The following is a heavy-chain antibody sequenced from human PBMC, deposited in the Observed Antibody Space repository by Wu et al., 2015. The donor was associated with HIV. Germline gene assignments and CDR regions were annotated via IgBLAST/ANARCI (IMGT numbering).Heavy chain of an antibody. Sequence: QVQLVQSGAEVKKPGASVKASCKASGYTFTSYDINWVRQASGQGLEWMGWMNPNSGNTGYAQKFKGRVTITRDTSINTAYMELSSLRSDDTAVYYCAKVSPEAYCTYGLCFLDFWGQGTLVTVSS. J-gene: IGHJ4*02. CDR3: AKVSPEAYCTYGLCFLDF. V-gene: IGHV1-8*03. D-gene: IGHD2-8*01. CDR2: MNPNSGNT. CDR1: GYTFTSYD.